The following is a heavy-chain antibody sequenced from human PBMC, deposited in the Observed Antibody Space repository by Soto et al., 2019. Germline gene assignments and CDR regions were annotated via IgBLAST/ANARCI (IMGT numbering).Heavy chain of an antibody. CDR3: ARDPVDCTNGVSYTGFAY. D-gene: IGHD2-8*01. CDR1: GGTFSSYA. Sequence: QVQLVQSGAEVKKPGSSVKVSCKASGGTFSSYAISWVRQAPGQGLEWMGGIIPIFGTANYAQKFKGRVTITADESTSTAYMELSSLRSEDTAVYYCARDPVDCTNGVSYTGFAYWGQGTLVTVSS. J-gene: IGHJ4*02. V-gene: IGHV1-69*01. CDR2: IIPIFGTA.